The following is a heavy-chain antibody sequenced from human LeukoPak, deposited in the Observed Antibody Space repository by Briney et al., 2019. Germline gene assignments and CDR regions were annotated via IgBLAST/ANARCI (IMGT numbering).Heavy chain of an antibody. V-gene: IGHV3-13*01. D-gene: IGHD4-17*01. J-gene: IGHJ2*01. CDR2: IDIAGDT. CDR3: ARTTVTSGPYWYFDL. Sequence: GGSLRLSSAASGFTFSSYDMHWVRQATGKGLEWVSAIDIAGDTFYPGSVKGRFTISRENAKNSLYLQMNSLRAGDTAVYYCARTTVTSGPYWYFDLWGRGTLVTVSS. CDR1: GFTFSSYD.